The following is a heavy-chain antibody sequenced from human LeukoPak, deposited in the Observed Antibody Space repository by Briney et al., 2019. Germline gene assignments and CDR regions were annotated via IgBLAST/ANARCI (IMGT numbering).Heavy chain of an antibody. D-gene: IGHD6-13*01. J-gene: IGHJ4*02. CDR3: AREVAAGYFDS. V-gene: IGHV1-18*04. CDR1: GYTFTSYG. Sequence: ASVKVSCKAFGYTFTSYGISWVRQAPGQGLEWMGWISVYNGNTNYAQKLQGRVTMTTDTSTSTAYMELRSLGSDDTAVYYCAREVAAGYFDSWGQGTLVTVSS. CDR2: ISVYNGNT.